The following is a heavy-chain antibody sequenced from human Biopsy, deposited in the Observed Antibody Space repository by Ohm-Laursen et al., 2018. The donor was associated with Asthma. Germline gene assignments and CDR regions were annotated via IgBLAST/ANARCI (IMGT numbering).Heavy chain of an antibody. CDR3: AKERYYDFWSGYPI. V-gene: IGHV3-30*18. CDR2: MSFDGRQT. D-gene: IGHD3-3*01. CDR1: GFSFNSYG. Sequence: LSLTCASSGFSFNSYGMHWVRQAPGKGLEWVAVMSFDGRQTYYADSVKGRFTISRDNSKNTLYLQMNSLRAEDTAVYYCAKERYYDFWSGYPIWGQGTMVTVSS. J-gene: IGHJ3*02.